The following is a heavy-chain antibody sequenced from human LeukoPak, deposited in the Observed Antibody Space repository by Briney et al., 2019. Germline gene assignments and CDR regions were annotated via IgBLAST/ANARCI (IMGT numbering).Heavy chain of an antibody. Sequence: GGSLRLSCAASGFTFDDYAMHWVRQAPGKGLEWVSLISWGGGSTYYADSVKGRFTISRDNSKNSLYLQMNSLGAEDTALYYCAKEGSSGWVFDIWGQGTMVTVSS. CDR1: GFTFDDYA. J-gene: IGHJ3*02. V-gene: IGHV3-43D*03. CDR2: ISWGGGST. D-gene: IGHD6-19*01. CDR3: AKEGSSGWVFDI.